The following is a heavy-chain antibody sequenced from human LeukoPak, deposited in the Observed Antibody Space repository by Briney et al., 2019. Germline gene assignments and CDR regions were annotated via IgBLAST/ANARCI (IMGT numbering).Heavy chain of an antibody. V-gene: IGHV3-15*01. D-gene: IGHD2-21*02. CDR1: GFTFSSYA. CDR3: TIEGRAYCGGDCSEYFQH. CDR2: IKSKFDGATT. Sequence: PGGSLRLSCAASGFTFSSYAMHWVRQAPGKGLEWVGRIKSKFDGATTDYAAPVKGRFTISRDDSKNTLYLQMDTLKTEDTAIYYCTIEGRAYCGGDCSEYFQHWGQGTLVTVSS. J-gene: IGHJ1*01.